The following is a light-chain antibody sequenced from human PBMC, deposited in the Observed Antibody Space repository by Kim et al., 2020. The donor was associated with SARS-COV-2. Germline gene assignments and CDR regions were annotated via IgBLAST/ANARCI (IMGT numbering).Light chain of an antibody. J-gene: IGLJ3*02. V-gene: IGLV10-54*02. CDR1: NNIVGNQG. CDR2: RTN. CDR3: SPLDSSLSAQV. Sequence: QAGLTQPPSVSKDLSQTATLTCTGNNNIVGNQGAAWLLQHQGHPPKLLSFRTNNRPSGISERFSASRSGNTASLTITGLQPEDEADYYYSPLDSSLSAQVFGGGTKLTVL.